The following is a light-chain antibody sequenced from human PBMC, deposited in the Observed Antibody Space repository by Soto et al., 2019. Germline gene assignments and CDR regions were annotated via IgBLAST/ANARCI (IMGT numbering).Light chain of an antibody. J-gene: IGKJ4*01. CDR2: GAS. CDR1: LPISNK. Sequence: DIVLTQSPATLSVSPGERATLSCRASLPISNKLAWYQQRPGQSLRLLIYGASARAHGVPARFSCSGSGTEFTLTISSLQSEDLAVYYCQQYENWPPAVTFGGGTNVEIK. CDR3: QQYENWPPAVT. V-gene: IGKV3-15*01.